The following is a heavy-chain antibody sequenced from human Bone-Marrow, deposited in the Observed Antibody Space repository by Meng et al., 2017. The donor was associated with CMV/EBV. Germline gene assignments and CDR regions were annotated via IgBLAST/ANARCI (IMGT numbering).Heavy chain of an antibody. CDR2: INWNGNNT. Sequence: GESLKISCAASGFIFDDYDMNWVRQAPGKGLEWVPGINWNGNNTGYADSVKGRFTISRDNAKNSLYLQINSLRAEDTALYYCAKDSSWSLGSGMDVWGQGTTVTVSS. CDR1: GFIFDDYD. CDR3: AKDSSWSLGSGMDV. J-gene: IGHJ6*02. V-gene: IGHV3-20*04. D-gene: IGHD3-10*01.